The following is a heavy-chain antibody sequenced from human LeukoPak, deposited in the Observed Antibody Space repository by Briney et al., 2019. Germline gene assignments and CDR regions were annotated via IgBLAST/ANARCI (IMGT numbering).Heavy chain of an antibody. J-gene: IGHJ4*02. CDR3: ARDLDNYDFWSGYYKPKPLGY. D-gene: IGHD3-3*01. CDR2: IIPILGIA. CDR1: GGTFSSYA. Sequence: SVKVSCKASGGTFSSYAISWVRQAPGQGLEWMGRIIPILGIANYAQKFQGRVTVTADKSTSTAYMELSSLRSEDTAVYYCARDLDNYDFWSGYYKPKPLGYWGQGTLVTVSS. V-gene: IGHV1-69*04.